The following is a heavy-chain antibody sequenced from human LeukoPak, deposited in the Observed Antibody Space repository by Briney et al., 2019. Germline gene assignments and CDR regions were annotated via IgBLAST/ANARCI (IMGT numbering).Heavy chain of an antibody. CDR2: IYYSGST. CDR1: GGSISSYY. D-gene: IGHD2-21*02. J-gene: IGHJ3*02. CDR3: ARSAYCGGDCSPAFDI. Sequence: SETLSLTCTVSGGSISSYYWSWIRQPPGKGLEWIGYIYYSGSTNYNPSLKSRVTMSVDTSKNQFSLKLSSVTAADTAVYYCARSAYCGGDCSPAFDIWGQGTMVTVSS. V-gene: IGHV4-59*12.